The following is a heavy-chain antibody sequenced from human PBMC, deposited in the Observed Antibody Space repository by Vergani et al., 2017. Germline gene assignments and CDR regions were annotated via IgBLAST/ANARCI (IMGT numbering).Heavy chain of an antibody. CDR1: GFTFSSYA. CDR3: AKQYCDSNSCYYY. J-gene: IGHJ4*02. D-gene: IGHD2-2*01. V-gene: IGHV3-23*01. Sequence: EVQLLESGGGLVQPGGSLRLSCVASGFTFSSYAMSWVRQAPGKGLEWVSVITGSGGTTFYADSVKGRFTISRDNSKNTLYLQMNSLRAEDTAVYYCAKQYCDSNSCYYYWGQGTLVTVSS. CDR2: ITGSGGTT.